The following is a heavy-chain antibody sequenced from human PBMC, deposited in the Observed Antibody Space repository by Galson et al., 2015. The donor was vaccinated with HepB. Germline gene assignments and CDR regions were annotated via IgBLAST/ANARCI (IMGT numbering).Heavy chain of an antibody. Sequence: QSGAEVKKPGESLKISCKGSGYSFTSYWIGWVRQMPGKGLEWMGIIYPGDSDTRYSPSLQGQVTISADKSISTAYLQWSSLKASDTAMYYCARLLKGIAVAGSPWAYWGQGTLVTVSS. CDR3: ARLLKGIAVAGSPWAY. CDR2: IYPGDSDT. CDR1: GYSFTSYW. J-gene: IGHJ4*02. D-gene: IGHD6-19*01. V-gene: IGHV5-51*03.